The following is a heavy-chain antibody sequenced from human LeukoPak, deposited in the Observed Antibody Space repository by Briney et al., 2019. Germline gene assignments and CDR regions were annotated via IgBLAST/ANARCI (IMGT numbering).Heavy chain of an antibody. CDR3: ASAYCSGGSCYYYYYGMDV. CDR1: GFTFSSYA. J-gene: IGHJ6*02. Sequence: GGSLRLSCAASGFTFSSYAMHWVRQAPGKGLEWVAVISYDGSNKYYADSVKGRFTISRDNSKNTLYLQMNSLRAEDTAVYYCASAYCSGGSCYYYYYGMDVWGQGTTVTVS. D-gene: IGHD2-15*01. V-gene: IGHV3-30-3*01. CDR2: ISYDGSNK.